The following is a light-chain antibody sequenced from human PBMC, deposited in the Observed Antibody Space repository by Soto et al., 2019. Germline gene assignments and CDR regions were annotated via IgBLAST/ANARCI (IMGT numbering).Light chain of an antibody. CDR1: QSIITY. V-gene: IGKV1-39*01. Sequence: DIQMTQSPSSLSASVGDRVTITCRTSQSIITYINWYQQKPGKAPKLLIYAASTLQSAVPSRFSGSGSGTDFTLTIISLQPEDFATYYCQQSYSTPPTFGQGTRVEIK. J-gene: IGKJ1*01. CDR2: AAS. CDR3: QQSYSTPPT.